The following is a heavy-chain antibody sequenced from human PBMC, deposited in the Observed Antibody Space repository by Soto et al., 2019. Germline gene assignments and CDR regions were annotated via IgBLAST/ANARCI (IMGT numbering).Heavy chain of an antibody. D-gene: IGHD1-1*01. CDR3: ARTLPNRQLFDS. J-gene: IGHJ4*02. V-gene: IGHV4-59*01. CDR1: GGFI. Sequence: SETLSLTCTVSGGFIWGWIRQSPDKGLEWIGYIYNSGRYNYNPSLESRLTISIDTSKNQFSLRLASVTAADPAVYYCARTLPNRQLFDSWSQGTLVTVSS. CDR2: IYNSGRY.